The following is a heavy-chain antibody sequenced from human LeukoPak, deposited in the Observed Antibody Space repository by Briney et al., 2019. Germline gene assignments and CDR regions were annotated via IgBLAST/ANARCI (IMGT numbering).Heavy chain of an antibody. CDR3: ARASGDTVDTATMGSY. V-gene: IGHV3-21*01. D-gene: IGHD5-18*01. CDR2: ISTSSSYI. CDR1: GFTFSSYS. Sequence: KSGGSLRLSCAASGFTFSSYSMNWVRQAPGKGLEWVSSISTSSSYIYYADSVKGRFTISRDNAKKSLYLQMNSLRAEDTAVYYCARASGDTVDTATMGSYWGQGTLVTVSS. J-gene: IGHJ4*02.